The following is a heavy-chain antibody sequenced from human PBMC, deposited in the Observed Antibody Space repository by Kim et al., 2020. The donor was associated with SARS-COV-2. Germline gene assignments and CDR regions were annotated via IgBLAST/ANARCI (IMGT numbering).Heavy chain of an antibody. Sequence: ASVKVSCKASGYTFTSYYMHWVRQAPGQGLEWMGIINPSGGSTSYAQKFQGRVTMTRDTSTSTVYMELSSLRSEDTAVYYCARDHVDTAMQKGFDYWGQGTLVTVSS. CDR1: GYTFTSYY. CDR2: INPSGGST. D-gene: IGHD5-18*01. V-gene: IGHV1-46*01. CDR3: ARDHVDTAMQKGFDY. J-gene: IGHJ4*02.